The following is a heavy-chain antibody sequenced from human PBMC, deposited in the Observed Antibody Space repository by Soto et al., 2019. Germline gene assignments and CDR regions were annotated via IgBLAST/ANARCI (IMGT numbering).Heavy chain of an antibody. V-gene: IGHV1-18*01. D-gene: IGHD6-13*01. Sequence: GASVKVSCKASGYTFTSYGISWVRQAPGQGLEWMGWISAYNGNTNYAQKLQGRVTMTTDTSTSTAYMELRRLRSDDTAVYYCARLSSPPGSYYGMDVWGQGATVTVSS. CDR1: GYTFTSYG. CDR2: ISAYNGNT. J-gene: IGHJ6*02. CDR3: ARLSSPPGSYYGMDV.